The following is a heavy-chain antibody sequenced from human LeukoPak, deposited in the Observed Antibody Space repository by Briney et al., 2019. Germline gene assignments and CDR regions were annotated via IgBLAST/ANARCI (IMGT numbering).Heavy chain of an antibody. CDR2: IIPIFGTA. D-gene: IGHD3-22*01. CDR3: ARSYYDSSGYYRFYYFDY. CDR1: GGTISSYA. Sequence: SVKVSCKASGGTISSYAISWVRQAPGQGLEWMGRIIPIFGTANYAQKFQGRVTITTDEFTSTAYMELSSLRSEDTAVYYCARSYYDSSGYYRFYYFDYWGQGTLVTVSS. V-gene: IGHV1-69*05. J-gene: IGHJ4*02.